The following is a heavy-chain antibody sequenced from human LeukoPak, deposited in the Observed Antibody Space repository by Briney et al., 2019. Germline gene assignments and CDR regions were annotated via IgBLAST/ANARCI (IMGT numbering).Heavy chain of an antibody. CDR3: SRIPIHLWPREDY. CDR2: INHTGST. V-gene: IGHV4-34*01. Sequence: PSETLSLTCAVYGGSFSGDYWSWIRQPPGKGLEWIGEINHTGSTNYNPSLKSRVTISVDTSKNQFSLKVSSVTAAAPAVFYRSRIPIHLWPREDYWGQGPLVTVSS. CDR1: GGSFSGDY. D-gene: IGHD5-18*01. J-gene: IGHJ4*02.